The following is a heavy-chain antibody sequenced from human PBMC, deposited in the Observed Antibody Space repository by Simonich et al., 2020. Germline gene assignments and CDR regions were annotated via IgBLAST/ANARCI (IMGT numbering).Heavy chain of an antibody. V-gene: IGHV3-21*01. CDR1: GFTFSSYS. J-gene: IGHJ6*02. D-gene: IGHD6-19*01. CDR2: ISSSSSYI. CDR3: ARWIAVAGTGAYGMDV. Sequence: EVQLVESGGGLVKPGGSLRLSCAASGFTFSSYSMNWVRQAPGKGLEWVSSISSSSSYIYYADSVKGQFTISRDNAKNALYRQMNSLRAEDTAVYYWARWIAVAGTGAYGMDVWGQGTTVTVSS.